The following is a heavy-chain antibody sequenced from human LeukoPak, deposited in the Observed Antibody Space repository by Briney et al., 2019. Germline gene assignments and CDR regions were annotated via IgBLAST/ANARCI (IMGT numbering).Heavy chain of an antibody. CDR2: IYWDDDK. V-gene: IGHV2-5*02. CDR1: GFSLRTSGVG. D-gene: IGHD6-13*01. J-gene: IGHJ4*02. Sequence: SGPTLVNPTQTLTLTCTFSGFSLRTSGVGVGWIRQPPGKALEWLALIYWDDDKRYSPSLKSRLTITKGTSRNQVVLSMTDMDPVDTATYYCAHRWVGSSWYWVYFDYWGPGTLVTVSS. CDR3: AHRWVGSSWYWVYFDY.